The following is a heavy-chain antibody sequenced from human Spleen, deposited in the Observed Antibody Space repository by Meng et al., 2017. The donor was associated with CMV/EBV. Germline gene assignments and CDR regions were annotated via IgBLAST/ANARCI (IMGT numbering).Heavy chain of an antibody. V-gene: IGHV3-30-3*01. CDR2: ISYDGSNK. CDR1: FSSYA. J-gene: IGHJ5*02. Sequence: FSSYAMHWVRQAPGKGLEWVAGISYDGSNKYFADSVKGRFTISRDNSKNTLNLQMNSLGAEDTAVYYCARAAQYCSSTSCYRGNWFDPWGQGTLVTVSS. CDR3: ARAAQYCSSTSCYRGNWFDP. D-gene: IGHD2-2*02.